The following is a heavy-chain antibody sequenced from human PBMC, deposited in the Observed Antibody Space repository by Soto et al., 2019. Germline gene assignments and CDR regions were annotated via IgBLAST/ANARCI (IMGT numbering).Heavy chain of an antibody. CDR3: ARPSGDYVWGSYRSNAFDI. CDR2: IIPIFGTA. J-gene: IGHJ3*02. V-gene: IGHV1-69*01. Sequence: QVQLVQSGAEVKKPGSSVKVSCTASGGTFSSYAISWVRQAPGQGLEWMGGIIPIFGTANYAQKFQGRVTITADESTSTDYMELSSLRSEDTAVYYCARPSGDYVWGSYRSNAFDIWGQGTMVTVSS. CDR1: GGTFSSYA. D-gene: IGHD3-16*02.